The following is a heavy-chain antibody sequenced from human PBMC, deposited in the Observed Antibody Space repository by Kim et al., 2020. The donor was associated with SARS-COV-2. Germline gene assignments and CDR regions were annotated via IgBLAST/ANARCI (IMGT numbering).Heavy chain of an antibody. J-gene: IGHJ4*02. D-gene: IGHD1-1*01. V-gene: IGHV4-59*09. Sequence: SGSTNYNPSLKSRVTISVDTSKNQFSLKLSSVTAADTAVYYCARGVQLELWGQGTLVTVSS. CDR2: SGST. CDR3: ARGVQLEL.